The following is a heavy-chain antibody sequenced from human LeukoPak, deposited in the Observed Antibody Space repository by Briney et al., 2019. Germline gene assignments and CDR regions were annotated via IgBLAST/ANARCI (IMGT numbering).Heavy chain of an antibody. J-gene: IGHJ3*01. CDR2: INRNSGGT. D-gene: IGHD3-22*01. CDR1: GYTFTGYY. Sequence: GASVKVSCKASGYTFTGYYLHWVRQAPGQGLEWMGWINRNSGGTNSAQKFQGRVTMTRDTSISTAYMELSRLRSDDTAVYYCARGYYDSSGYSTIDAFDVWGQGTMVTVSS. CDR3: ARGYYDSSGYSTIDAFDV. V-gene: IGHV1-2*02.